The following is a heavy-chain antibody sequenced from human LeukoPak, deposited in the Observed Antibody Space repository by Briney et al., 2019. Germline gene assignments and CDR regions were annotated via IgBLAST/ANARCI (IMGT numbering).Heavy chain of an antibody. CDR1: GYTLTKYY. J-gene: IGHJ3*02. D-gene: IGHD5-24*01. V-gene: IGHV1-46*01. Sequence: ASVKVSCKASGYTLTKYYIHWVRQAPGQGLEWMGLINPGGDNTNYAQNFQGRVTMTRDTSTSTVYMELSSLRSEDTAIYYCARIRDGYNDAYDIWGQGTVVTVPS. CDR2: INPGGDNT. CDR3: ARIRDGYNDAYDI.